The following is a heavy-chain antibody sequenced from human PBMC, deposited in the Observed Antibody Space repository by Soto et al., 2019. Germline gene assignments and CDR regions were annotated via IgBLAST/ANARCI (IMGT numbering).Heavy chain of an antibody. CDR3: ARGVYYDSSGYYFFF. J-gene: IGHJ4*02. CDR2: IFPIFGTA. CDR1: GGTFSRYA. Sequence: SVKVSCKASGGTFSRYALSWLRQAPVQGPEWMGGIFPIFGTANYAQKFQGIVTITADESKSTAYMELSRLRSEDTAVYYCARGVYYDSSGYYFFFWGQGTLVTVSS. D-gene: IGHD3-22*01. V-gene: IGHV1-69*13.